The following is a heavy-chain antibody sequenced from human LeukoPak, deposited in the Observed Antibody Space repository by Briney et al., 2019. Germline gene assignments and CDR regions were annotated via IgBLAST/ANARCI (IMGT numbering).Heavy chain of an antibody. CDR1: GYSFSDNA. D-gene: IGHD4-17*01. V-gene: IGHV1-3*01. J-gene: IGHJ4*02. CDR2: INAGNGKT. Sequence: GASVKISRKASGYSFSDNAVQWVRQAPGQRLEWMGRINAGNGKTKYSQKFQDRVTITRDTSATTAYLDLSSLRSEDTAVYYCARARWTSTVTTYYLDFWGQGTLVTVPS. CDR3: ARARWTSTVTTYYLDF.